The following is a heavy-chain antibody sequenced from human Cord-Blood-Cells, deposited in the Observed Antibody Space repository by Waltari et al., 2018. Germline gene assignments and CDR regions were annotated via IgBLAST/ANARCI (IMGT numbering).Heavy chain of an antibody. D-gene: IGHD2-21*01. V-gene: IGHV4-39*01. Sequence: QLQLQESGPGLVKPSETLSLTCTLSGGPISSSSYYWGWIRQPPGKGLEWIGSIYYSGSTYYNPSLKSRVTISVDTSKNQFSLKLSSVTAADTAVYYCARLGYCGGDCFDYWGQGTLVTVSS. CDR1: GGPISSSSYY. J-gene: IGHJ4*02. CDR2: IYYSGST. CDR3: ARLGYCGGDCFDY.